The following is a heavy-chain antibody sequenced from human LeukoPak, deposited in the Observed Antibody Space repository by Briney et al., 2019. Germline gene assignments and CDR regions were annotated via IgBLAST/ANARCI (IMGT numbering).Heavy chain of an antibody. CDR2: MSCTS. CDR3: ARVSSSSGLFDY. J-gene: IGHJ4*02. Sequence: GGSLRLSCAASGFTFSIYAMSWVRQAPGKGMCWVSDMSCTSYIAGSVKGGFTISRDNSINALYLQMNRLRSEDTAVYYCARVSSSSGLFDYWGQGTLVTVSS. V-gene: IGHV3-23*01. D-gene: IGHD6-13*01. CDR1: GFTFSIYA.